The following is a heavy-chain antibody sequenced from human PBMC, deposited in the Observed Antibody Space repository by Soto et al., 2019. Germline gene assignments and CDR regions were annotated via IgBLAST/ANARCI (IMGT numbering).Heavy chain of an antibody. CDR3: AREDYGGGYYYYYGMDV. CDR2: IYYSGST. CDR1: GGSISNYY. V-gene: IGHV4-59*01. Sequence: SETLSLTCTVSGGSISNYYWSWIRQPPGKGLEWIGNIYYSGSTDYNPSLKSRVTISVDTSKNQFSLKLSSVTAADTAVYYRAREDYGGGYYYYYGMDVWGQGTTVTVSS. J-gene: IGHJ6*02. D-gene: IGHD4-17*01.